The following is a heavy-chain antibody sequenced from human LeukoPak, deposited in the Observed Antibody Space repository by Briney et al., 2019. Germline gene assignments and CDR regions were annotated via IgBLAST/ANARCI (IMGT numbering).Heavy chain of an antibody. CDR1: GFAFSTYA. V-gene: IGHV3-30*04. D-gene: IGHD5-24*01. CDR2: ISYDGNTK. CDR3: AREKWLQAFDY. J-gene: IGHJ4*02. Sequence: PGRSLRLSCAASGFAFSTYAMPWVRQAPGKRLEWVAIISYDGNTKYYADSVKGRFTISRDNSKNTLYLQMNSLRAEDTAVYYCAREKWLQAFDYWGQGTLVTVSS.